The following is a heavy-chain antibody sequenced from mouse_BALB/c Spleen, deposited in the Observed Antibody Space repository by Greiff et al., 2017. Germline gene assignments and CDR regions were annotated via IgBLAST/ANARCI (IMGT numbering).Heavy chain of an antibody. D-gene: IGHD2-14*01. CDR3: ARRYRYDDWFAY. J-gene: IGHJ3*01. Sequence: EVKLMESGGGLVQPGGSRKLSCAASGFSFSSFGMHWVRQPPEKGLEWVAYISSGSSTIYYADTVKGRFTISRDNPKHTLFLQMTSLRYEDTAMSYCARRYRYDDWFAYWGQGTLVTVSA. CDR1: GFSFSSFG. CDR2: ISSGSSTI. V-gene: IGHV5-17*02.